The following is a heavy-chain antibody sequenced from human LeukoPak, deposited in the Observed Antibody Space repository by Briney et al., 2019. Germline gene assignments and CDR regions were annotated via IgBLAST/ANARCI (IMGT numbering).Heavy chain of an antibody. CDR2: INTDGSST. D-gene: IGHD6-13*01. CDR1: GFTFSRYW. V-gene: IGHV3-74*01. J-gene: IGHJ4*02. CDR3: AATPSLIAAAGTFDY. Sequence: GGSLRLSCAASGFTFSRYWMHWVRQAPGKGLVWVSRINTDGSSTSYADSVKGRFTISRDNAKNTLYLQMNSLRAEDTAVYYCAATPSLIAAAGTFDYWGQGTLVTVSS.